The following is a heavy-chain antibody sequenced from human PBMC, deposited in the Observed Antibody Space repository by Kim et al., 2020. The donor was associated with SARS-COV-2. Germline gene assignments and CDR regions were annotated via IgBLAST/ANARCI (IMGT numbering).Heavy chain of an antibody. CDR3: AIVASKLRFLNFEY. J-gene: IGHJ4*02. Sequence: TTSVKGRFTISRDNSKNTLYLQLNSLRAEGTAVYYCAIVASKLRFLNFEYWGQGTLVTVSP. V-gene: IGHV3-23*01. D-gene: IGHD3-3*01.